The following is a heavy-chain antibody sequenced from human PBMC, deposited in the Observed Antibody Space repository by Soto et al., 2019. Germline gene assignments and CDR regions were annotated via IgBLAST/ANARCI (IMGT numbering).Heavy chain of an antibody. J-gene: IGHJ4*02. D-gene: IGHD2-15*01. Sequence: GGSLRLSCAASGFTFSSYSMNWVRQAPGKGLEWVSYISSSSSYIYYADSVKGRFTISRDNAKNSLYLQMNSLRAEDTAVYYCARDFSGGNFDYWGQGTLVTVSS. V-gene: IGHV3-21*05. CDR3: ARDFSGGNFDY. CDR2: ISSSSSYI. CDR1: GFTFSSYS.